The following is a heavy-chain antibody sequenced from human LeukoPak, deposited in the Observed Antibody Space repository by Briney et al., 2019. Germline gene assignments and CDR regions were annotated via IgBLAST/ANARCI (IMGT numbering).Heavy chain of an antibody. CDR3: ARDPSGSDFDY. CDR2: IKPDGTTK. V-gene: IGHV3-7*01. CDR1: GFPFSSYS. D-gene: IGHD5-12*01. Sequence: GGSLRLSCAASGFPFSSYSMTWVRQAPGKGLEWVANIKPDGTTKFYVDTVKGRFTISRDNALNSLYLQMNSLRAEDTAVYYCARDPSGSDFDYWGQGTLVTVSS. J-gene: IGHJ4*02.